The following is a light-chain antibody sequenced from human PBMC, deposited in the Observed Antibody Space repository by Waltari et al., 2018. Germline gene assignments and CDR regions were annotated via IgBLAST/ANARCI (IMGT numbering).Light chain of an antibody. V-gene: IGKV1-39*01. J-gene: IGKJ1*01. CDR2: AAS. Sequence: DIQMTQSPPSLSASIGDRVTITCRASQNIRNNLNWYQQKPGKAPKLLIYAASNLQRGVPSMFSGSGSGTDFTLSILSLEPDDFATYYCQQSSGTPPRTFGQGTKLDIK. CDR1: QNIRNN. CDR3: QQSSGTPPRT.